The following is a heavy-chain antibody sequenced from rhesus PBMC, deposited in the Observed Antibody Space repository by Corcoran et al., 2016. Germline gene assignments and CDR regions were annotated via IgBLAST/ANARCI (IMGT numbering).Heavy chain of an antibody. CDR2: ISGSSGST. CDR3: ARVPGYFEF. Sequence: QVQLQESGPGLVKPSETLSLTCAVSGGSVSSSNWWSWIRQPPGKGLEWIGYISGSSGSTYYNPSLKGRVTISTDTSKNQCSLKLSSVTAADTAVYYCARVPGYFEFWGQGALVTVSS. V-gene: IGHV4-65*01. CDR1: GGSVSSSNW. J-gene: IGHJ1*01.